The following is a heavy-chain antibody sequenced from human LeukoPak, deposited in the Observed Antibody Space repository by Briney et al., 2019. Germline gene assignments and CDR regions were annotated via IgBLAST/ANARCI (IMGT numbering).Heavy chain of an antibody. D-gene: IGHD3-3*01. J-gene: IGHJ4*02. Sequence: MSSETLSLTCAVYGGSFSGYYWSWIRQPPGKGLEWIGEINHSGSTNYNPSLKSRVTISVDTSKNQFSLKLSSVTAADAAVYYCARDYDFWSGLWGQGTLVTVSS. CDR1: GGSFSGYY. CDR2: INHSGST. V-gene: IGHV4-34*01. CDR3: ARDYDFWSGL.